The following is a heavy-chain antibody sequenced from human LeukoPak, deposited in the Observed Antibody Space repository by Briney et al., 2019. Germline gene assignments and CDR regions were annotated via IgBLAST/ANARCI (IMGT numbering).Heavy chain of an antibody. J-gene: IGHJ4*02. V-gene: IGHV4-61*08. Sequence: SETLSLTCTVSGGSVSSGGYSWSWIRQPPGKGLEWIGYIYYSGSTNYNPSLKSRVTISVDTSKNQFSLKLSSVTAADTAVYYCARLTLGGSFDYWGQGTLVTVSS. D-gene: IGHD3-10*01. CDR1: GGSVSSGGYS. CDR2: IYYSGST. CDR3: ARLTLGGSFDY.